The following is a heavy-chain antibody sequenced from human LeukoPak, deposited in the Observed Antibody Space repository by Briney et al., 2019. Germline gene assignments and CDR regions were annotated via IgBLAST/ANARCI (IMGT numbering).Heavy chain of an antibody. CDR3: ARGGGVIEVAGTYYYGRDV. CDR1: GGTFSSYA. CDR2: IIPIFGTA. V-gene: IGHV1-69*01. J-gene: IGHJ6*04. Sequence: ASVKVSCKASGGTFSSYAISWVRQAPGQGLEWMGGIIPIFGTANYAQKFQGRVTITADESTSTAYMERSSLRSEDTAVYYCARGGGVIEVAGTYYYGRDVGGKGPTVTVSS. D-gene: IGHD6-19*01.